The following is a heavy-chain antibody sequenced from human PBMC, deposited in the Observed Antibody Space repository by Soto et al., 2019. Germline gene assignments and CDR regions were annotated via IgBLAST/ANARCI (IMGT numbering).Heavy chain of an antibody. CDR2: IIPIFGTA. D-gene: IGHD6-6*01. CDR3: ARDGSSSSYYYYYGMDV. V-gene: IGHV1-69*13. CDR1: GCTFSSYA. J-gene: IGHJ6*02. Sequence: GASVKVSCKASGCTFSSYAISWVRQAPGQGLEWMGGIIPIFGTANYAQKFQGRVTITADESTSTAYMALSSLRSEDTAVYYCARDGSSSSYYYYYGMDVRRQGTTVTVSS.